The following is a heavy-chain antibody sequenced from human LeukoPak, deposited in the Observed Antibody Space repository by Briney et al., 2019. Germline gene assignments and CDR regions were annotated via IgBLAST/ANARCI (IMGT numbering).Heavy chain of an antibody. D-gene: IGHD5-18*01. Sequence: GGSLRLSCAASGFTFSDYYMSWIRQAPGKGLEWVSYISSSSSYTNYADSVKGRFTISRDNAKNSLYLQMNSLRAEDTAVYCCARVLYSYGIYYFDYWGQGTLVTVSS. V-gene: IGHV3-11*06. CDR2: ISSSSSYT. CDR1: GFTFSDYY. CDR3: ARVLYSYGIYYFDY. J-gene: IGHJ4*02.